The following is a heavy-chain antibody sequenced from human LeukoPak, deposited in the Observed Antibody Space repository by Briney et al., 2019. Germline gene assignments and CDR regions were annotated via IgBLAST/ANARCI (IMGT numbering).Heavy chain of an antibody. CDR1: GGSISSSSYY. V-gene: IGHV4-39*01. CDR2: IYYSGST. Sequence: PSETLSLTCTVSGGSISSSSYYWGWIRQPPGKGLEWIGSIYYSGSTYYNPSLKSRVTISVDTSTNQFSLKLSSVTAADTAVYSVASCIGRHAYYYDSSGYLYWGQGTLVTVSS. CDR3: ASCIGRHAYYYDSSGYLY. D-gene: IGHD3-22*01. J-gene: IGHJ4*02.